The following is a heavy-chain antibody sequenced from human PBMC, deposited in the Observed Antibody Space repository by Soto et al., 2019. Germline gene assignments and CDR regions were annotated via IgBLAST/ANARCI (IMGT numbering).Heavy chain of an antibody. V-gene: IGHV3-30*18. D-gene: IGHD3-10*01. CDR2: ISYDGSNK. J-gene: IGHJ4*01. Sequence: PGGSLRLSCAASGFTFSSYGMHWVRQAPGKGLEWVAVISYDGSNKYYADSVKGRFTISRDNSKNTLYLQMNSLRAEDTAVYYCAKAGQTDYYGSGSSDYWGQGTLVTVSS. CDR1: GFTFSSYG. CDR3: AKAGQTDYYGSGSSDY.